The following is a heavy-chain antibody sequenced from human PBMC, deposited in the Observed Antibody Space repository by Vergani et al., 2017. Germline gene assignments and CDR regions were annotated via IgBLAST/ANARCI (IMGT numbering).Heavy chain of an antibody. CDR1: GGSFSGYY. J-gene: IGHJ5*02. D-gene: IGHD4-11*01. V-gene: IGHV4-34*01. CDR2: INHSGST. Sequence: QVQLQQWGAGQLKPSETLSLTCAVSGGSFSGYYWSWIRQPPGKGLEWIGEINHSGSTNYNPSLKSRVTISVDTSKNQYSLKLSSVTAADTAVYYCARGGTPKGFYSAAYNWFDPWGQGTLVTVSS. CDR3: ARGGTPKGFYSAAYNWFDP.